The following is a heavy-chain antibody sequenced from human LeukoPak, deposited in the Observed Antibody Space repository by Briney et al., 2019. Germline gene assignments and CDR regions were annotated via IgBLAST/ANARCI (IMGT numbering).Heavy chain of an antibody. V-gene: IGHV3-7*03. Sequence: GGSLRLSCAASGFTFSSYWMSWVRQAPGKGLEWVANIKQDGSEKYYVDSVKGRFTISRDKSRNTVYLQMNSLRAEDTALYYCARDRDFPRDQFDHWGQGTLVTVSS. CDR2: IKQDGSEK. D-gene: IGHD2-21*02. J-gene: IGHJ4*02. CDR3: ARDRDFPRDQFDH. CDR1: GFTFSSYW.